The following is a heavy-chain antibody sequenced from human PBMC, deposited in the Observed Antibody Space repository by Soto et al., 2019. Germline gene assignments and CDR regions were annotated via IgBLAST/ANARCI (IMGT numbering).Heavy chain of an antibody. D-gene: IGHD1-26*01. V-gene: IGHV4-59*01. CDR1: GGSISSYY. CDR2: IYYSGST. Sequence: SETLSLTCTVSGGSISSYYWSWIRQPPGKGLEWIGYIYYSGSTNYNPSLKSRVTISVDTSKNQFSLKLSSVTAADTAVYYCASAINSGSYYLDYWGQGTLVTVSS. J-gene: IGHJ4*02. CDR3: ASAINSGSYYLDY.